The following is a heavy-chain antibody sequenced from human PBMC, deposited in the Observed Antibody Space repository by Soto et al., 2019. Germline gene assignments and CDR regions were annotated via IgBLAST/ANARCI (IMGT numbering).Heavy chain of an antibody. J-gene: IGHJ4*02. Sequence: SETRSLTCTVSGGSISSGGYYWSWIRQHPGKGLEWIGYIYYSGSTYYNPSLKSRVTISVDTSKNQFSLKLSSVTAADTAVYYCARAPPEDYGDYVFDYWGQGTLVTVSS. CDR1: GGSISSGGYY. CDR3: ARAPPEDYGDYVFDY. CDR2: IYYSGST. D-gene: IGHD4-17*01. V-gene: IGHV4-31*03.